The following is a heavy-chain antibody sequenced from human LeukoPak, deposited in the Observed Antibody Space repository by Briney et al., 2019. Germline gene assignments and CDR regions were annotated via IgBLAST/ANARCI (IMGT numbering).Heavy chain of an antibody. CDR2: VTGSGKST. CDR1: GFTFNTYA. J-gene: IGHJ4*02. D-gene: IGHD3-22*01. V-gene: IGHV3-23*01. Sequence: GGSLRLSCAASGFTFNTYAMSWVRQAPGKGLEWVSGVTGSGKSTFYADSVKGRFTISRDNSRNTLYLQMNSLRVEDTAVYYCTRPHVDGGYYYHQYWGQGTLVTVSS. CDR3: TRPHVDGGYYYHQY.